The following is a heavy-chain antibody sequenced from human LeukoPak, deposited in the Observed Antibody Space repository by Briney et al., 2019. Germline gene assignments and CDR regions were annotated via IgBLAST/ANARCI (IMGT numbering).Heavy chain of an antibody. V-gene: IGHV3-21*01. CDR3: ARESRGVGTAFDV. CDR2: ISSSSSYI. CDR1: GFTFSSYG. Sequence: PGGSLRLSCAASGFTFSSYGMHWVRQAPGKGLEWVSSISSSSSYIYYADSVKGRFTISRDNAKNSLYLQMNSLRAEDTAVYYCARESRGVGTAFDVWGQGTMVTVSS. J-gene: IGHJ3*01. D-gene: IGHD3-10*01.